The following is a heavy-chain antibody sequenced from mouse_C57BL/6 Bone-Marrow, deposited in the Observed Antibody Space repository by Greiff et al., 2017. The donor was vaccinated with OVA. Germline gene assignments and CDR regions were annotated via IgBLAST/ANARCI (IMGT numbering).Heavy chain of an antibody. CDR3: ARHFGTVSYAMDY. V-gene: IGHV5-12*01. CDR1: GFTFSDYY. D-gene: IGHD3-3*01. J-gene: IGHJ4*01. CDR2: ISNGGGST. Sequence: DVMLVEPGGGLVQPGGSLKLSCAASGFTFSDYYMYWVRQTPEKRLEWVAYISNGGGSTYYPDTVKGRFTISRDNAKNTLYLQMSRLKSEDTAMYYCARHFGTVSYAMDYWGQGTSVTVSS.